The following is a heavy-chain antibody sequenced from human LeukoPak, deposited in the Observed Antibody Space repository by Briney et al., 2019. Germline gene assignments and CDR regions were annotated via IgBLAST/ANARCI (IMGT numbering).Heavy chain of an antibody. V-gene: IGHV4-4*07. CDR3: ARDRGDLFVVVPEGLSNWFDP. CDR1: GGSISSYY. CDR2: IYTSGST. Sequence: PSETLSLTCTVSGGSISSYYWSWIRQPAGKGLEWIGRIYTSGSTNYNPSLKSRVTMSVDMSKNQFSLKLSSVTAADTAVYYCARDRGDLFVVVPEGLSNWFDPWGQGTLVTVSS. J-gene: IGHJ5*02. D-gene: IGHD2-2*01.